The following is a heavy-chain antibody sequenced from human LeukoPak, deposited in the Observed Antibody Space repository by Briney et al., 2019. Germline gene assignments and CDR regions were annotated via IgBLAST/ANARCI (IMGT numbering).Heavy chain of an antibody. V-gene: IGHV1-2*06. D-gene: IGHD2-8*02. CDR3: ARDPRGTGNSFDY. Sequence: ASVKVSCKASGYTFTGYYMHWVRQAPGQGLEWMGRNNPNSGGTNYAQKFQGRVTMTRDTSISTAYMELSRLRSDDTAVYYSARDPRGTGNSFDYWGQGTLVTVSS. J-gene: IGHJ4*02. CDR1: GYTFTGYY. CDR2: NNPNSGGT.